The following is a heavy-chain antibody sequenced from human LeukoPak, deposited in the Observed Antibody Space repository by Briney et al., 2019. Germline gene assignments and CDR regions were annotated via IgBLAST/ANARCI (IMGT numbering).Heavy chain of an antibody. D-gene: IGHD3-9*01. CDR3: ARGSDILTGYYYYGMDV. Sequence: PGGSLRLSCAASGFTFSSYAMSWVRQAPGKGLEWVSVIYSGGSTYYADSVKGRFTISRDNSKNTLYLQMNSLRAEDTAVYYCARGSDILTGYYYYGMDVWGQGTTVTVSS. J-gene: IGHJ6*02. CDR2: IYSGGST. V-gene: IGHV3-66*01. CDR1: GFTFSSYA.